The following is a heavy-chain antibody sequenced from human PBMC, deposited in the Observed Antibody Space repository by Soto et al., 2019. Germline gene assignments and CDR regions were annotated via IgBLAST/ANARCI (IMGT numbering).Heavy chain of an antibody. CDR3: ESSLLTPFDY. CDR1: GFTFNNYW. V-gene: IGHV3-74*01. Sequence: GGSLRLSCAASGFTFNNYWIHWVRQAPGKGLVWVSRINSDGSSTSYADSVKGRFTISRDNAKNTLYLQMNSLRAEDTAVYYCESSLLTPFDYWGQGTLVNVSS. D-gene: IGHD7-27*01. CDR2: INSDGSST. J-gene: IGHJ4*02.